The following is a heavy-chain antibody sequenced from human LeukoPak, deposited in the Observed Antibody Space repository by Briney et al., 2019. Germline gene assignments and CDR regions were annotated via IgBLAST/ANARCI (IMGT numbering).Heavy chain of an antibody. J-gene: IGHJ3*02. Sequence: SETLSLTCTVSGGSISSSSYYWGWIRQPPGKGLEWIGSIYYSGSTYYNPSLKSRVTISVDTSKNQFSLKLSSVTAADTAVYYCAREPHIVVVGDAFDIWGQGTMVTVSS. CDR3: AREPHIVVVGDAFDI. CDR1: GGSISSSSYY. V-gene: IGHV4-39*07. D-gene: IGHD2-21*01. CDR2: IYYSGST.